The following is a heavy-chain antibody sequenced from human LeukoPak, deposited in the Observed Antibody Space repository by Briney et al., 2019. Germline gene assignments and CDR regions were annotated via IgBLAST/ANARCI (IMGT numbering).Heavy chain of an antibody. CDR2: IYYSGST. CDR1: GGSISSSSYY. V-gene: IGHV4-39*07. Sequence: PSETLSLTCTVSGGSISSSSYYWGWIRQPPGKGLEWIGSIYYSGSTYYNPSLKSRVTISVDTSKNQFSLKLSSVTAADTAVYYCATLNSLYYYDSSCYYHSPLGLFDYWGQGTLVTVSS. CDR3: ATLNSLYYYDSSCYYHSPLGLFDY. J-gene: IGHJ4*02. D-gene: IGHD3-22*01.